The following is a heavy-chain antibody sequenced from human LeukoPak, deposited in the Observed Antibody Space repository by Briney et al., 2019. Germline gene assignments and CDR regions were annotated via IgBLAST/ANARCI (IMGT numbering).Heavy chain of an antibody. CDR1: GYTFTSYD. D-gene: IGHD3-22*01. J-gene: IGHJ4*02. Sequence: ASVKVSCKASGYTFTSYDISWVRQATGQGLEWMGWMNPNSGNTGYAQKFQGRVTMTRNTSISTAYMELSSLRSEDTAVYYCARVDDSSGYLDYWGQGTLVTVSS. CDR2: MNPNSGNT. V-gene: IGHV1-8*01. CDR3: ARVDDSSGYLDY.